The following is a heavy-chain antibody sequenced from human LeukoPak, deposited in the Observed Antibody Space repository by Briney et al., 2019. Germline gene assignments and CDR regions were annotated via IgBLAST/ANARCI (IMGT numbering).Heavy chain of an antibody. J-gene: IGHJ3*02. CDR1: GYSFTSYW. V-gene: IGHV5-51*01. CDR3: ARQRDYDLLTGYHSGAFDI. D-gene: IGHD3-9*01. CDR2: IHPGDSDT. Sequence: KFGESLKISCKGSGYSFTSYWIAWVRQMPGKGLEWMGIIHPGDSDTRYSPSFQGQVTFSTDKSISTAYLQWSSLKASDTAMYYCARQRDYDLLTGYHSGAFDIWGQGTMVIVS.